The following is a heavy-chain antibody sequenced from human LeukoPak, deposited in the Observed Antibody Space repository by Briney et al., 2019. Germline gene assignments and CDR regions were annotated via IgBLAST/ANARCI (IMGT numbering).Heavy chain of an antibody. D-gene: IGHD3-16*02. CDR2: IRYDGTNK. CDR3: ARAYDYVWGSYHGAFDI. Sequence: GGSLRLSCAASGFTFSSFGMHWVRQAPGQGLEWVAFIRYDGTNKYYADSVKGRFTISRDNAKNSLYLQMNSLRAEDTAVYYCARAYDYVWGSYHGAFDIWGQGTMVTVSS. V-gene: IGHV3-30*02. CDR1: GFTFSSFG. J-gene: IGHJ3*02.